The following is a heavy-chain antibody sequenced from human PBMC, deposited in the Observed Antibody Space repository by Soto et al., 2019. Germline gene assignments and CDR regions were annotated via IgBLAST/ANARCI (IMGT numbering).Heavy chain of an antibody. J-gene: IGHJ4*02. CDR2: IYWNDDK. V-gene: IGHV2-5*01. D-gene: IGHD3-3*01. CDR1: GFSLSTSGVG. CDR3: AHSWGLRFLDWIFDY. Sequence: SGPTLVNPTQTLTLTCTFSGFSLSTSGVGVGLIRQPPGKALEWLALIYWNDDKRYGPSLKSRLTITKDTSKNQVVLTMTNMDPVDTATYYCAHSWGLRFLDWIFDYWGQGTLVTVYS.